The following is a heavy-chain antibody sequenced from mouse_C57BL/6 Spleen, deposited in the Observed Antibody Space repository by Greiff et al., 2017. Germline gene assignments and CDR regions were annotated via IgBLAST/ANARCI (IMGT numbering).Heavy chain of an antibody. CDR3: ALLRRSFAY. Sequence: QVQLQQPGAELVMPGASVKLSCKASGYTFTSYWMHWVKQRPGQGLEWIGEIDPSDGYTNYTQKFKGKSTLTVDKSSSTAYMQLSSLTSEDSAVYYCALLRRSFAYWGQGTLVTVSA. D-gene: IGHD1-1*01. CDR1: GYTFTSYW. CDR2: IDPSDGYT. J-gene: IGHJ3*01. V-gene: IGHV1-69*01.